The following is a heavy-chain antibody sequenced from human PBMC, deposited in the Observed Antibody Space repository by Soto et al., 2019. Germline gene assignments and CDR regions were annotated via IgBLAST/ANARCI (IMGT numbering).Heavy chain of an antibody. D-gene: IGHD1-1*01. J-gene: IGHJ3*02. CDR2: IVPIYRTT. CDR3: EREASAPGTLREDDSDI. Sequence: QVQLVQAGAAVKKSGSSVKVACKVSGDTFSNYAINWVRRAPGQGLEWMGPIVPIYRTTNSEQKFQGRVTSTADESTITAYMELSRLGSDDTATYYCEREASAPGTLREDDSDISGQAKKLAVAS. CDR1: GDTFSNYA. V-gene: IGHV1-69*12.